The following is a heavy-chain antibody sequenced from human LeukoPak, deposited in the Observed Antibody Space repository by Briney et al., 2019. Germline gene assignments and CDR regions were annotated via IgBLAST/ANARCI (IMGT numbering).Heavy chain of an antibody. Sequence: SLRRSCAASGFTFSSYGMHWVRQAPGKGREWVAIISYDGSNKDYTYSGKGRITISRDNTKNSMYLRMNSLRAEDTDVYYCAKESVGGSGSYYNPYYYYYYMVVWGKGTTVIIFS. CDR2: ISYDGSNK. D-gene: IGHD3-10*01. V-gene: IGHV3-30*18. J-gene: IGHJ6*03. CDR3: AKESVGGSGSYYNPYYYYYYMVV. CDR1: GFTFSSYG.